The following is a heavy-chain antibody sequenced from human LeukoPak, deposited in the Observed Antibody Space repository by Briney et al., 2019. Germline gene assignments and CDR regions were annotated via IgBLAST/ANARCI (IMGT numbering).Heavy chain of an antibody. V-gene: IGHV3-23*01. J-gene: IGHJ3*01. CDR3: GRDPNGDYVGAFEF. D-gene: IGHD4-17*01. Sequence: GGSLRLSCVGSDFTFAAYAMTWVRLTPGKGLEWVSSIGGSGVYTRYADSVRGRFTISRDNSKNTLYLQMGSLRVEDTAIYYCGRDPNGDYVGAFEFWGQGTLVSVST. CDR2: IGGSGVYT. CDR1: DFTFAAYA.